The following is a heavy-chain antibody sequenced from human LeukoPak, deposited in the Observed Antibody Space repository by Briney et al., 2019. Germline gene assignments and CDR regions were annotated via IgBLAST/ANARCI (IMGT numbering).Heavy chain of an antibody. CDR3: ARLRAMATITPDL. CDR1: GYSFTSYW. Sequence: GEPLKISCKGSGYSFTSYWIGWVRQMPGKGLEWMGIIYPGDSDTRYSPSFQGQVTISADKSVTTAYLQWSSLKASDTAMYYCARLRAMATITPDLWGQGTLVTVSS. J-gene: IGHJ5*02. V-gene: IGHV5-51*01. CDR2: IYPGDSDT. D-gene: IGHD5-24*01.